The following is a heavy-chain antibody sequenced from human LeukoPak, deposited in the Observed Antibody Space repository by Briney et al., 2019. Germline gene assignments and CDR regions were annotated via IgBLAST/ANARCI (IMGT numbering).Heavy chain of an antibody. CDR1: GITFSSYW. V-gene: IGHV3-74*01. J-gene: IGHJ4*02. Sequence: GPLRLPCPASGITFSSYWMHWVGQAPGKGLVWVSRVNRDLCSTSYPDSVKGRFTTDRDKAKTSLYLQMNSLRDEDMAVYDCGRDLRVRGVSNYVDYWGQGTLVTASS. CDR3: GRDLRVRGVSNYVDY. D-gene: IGHD3-10*01. CDR2: VNRDLCST.